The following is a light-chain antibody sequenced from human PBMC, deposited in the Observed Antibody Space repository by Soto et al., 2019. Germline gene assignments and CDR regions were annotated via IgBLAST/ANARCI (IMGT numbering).Light chain of an antibody. J-gene: IGKJ4*01. V-gene: IGKV1-12*01. CDR1: QGISSW. Sequence: DLPMTQSPSSVSASVGDRVTITCRASQGISSWLAWYQQKPGKAPNLLIYAASSLQSGVPSRFSRSGSRTDFTPTISSLQPEDFATYDCQHADTFPLCFGGGTKMEFK. CDR2: AAS. CDR3: QHADTFPLC.